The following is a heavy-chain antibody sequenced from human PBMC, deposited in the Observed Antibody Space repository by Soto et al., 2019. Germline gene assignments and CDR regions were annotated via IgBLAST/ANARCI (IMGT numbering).Heavy chain of an antibody. CDR3: ARGVLH. CDR1: GGSISSGGYY. V-gene: IGHV4-31*03. CDR2: ISYSGST. J-gene: IGHJ4*01. Sequence: QVQLQESGPGLVQPSQTLSLTCTVSGGSISSGGYYWSWIRQHPGTGLEWIGHISYSGSTYYNTTIKNRVTISEDTSRNQASLIVNSVTAGDTPVYYCARGVLHWGQGTLVTVSS.